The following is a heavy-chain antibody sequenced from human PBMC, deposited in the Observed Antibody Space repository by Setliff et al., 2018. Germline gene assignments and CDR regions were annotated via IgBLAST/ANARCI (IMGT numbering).Heavy chain of an antibody. Sequence: GESLTISCKASGYIFTNYWIGWVRQMPGKGLEWMGVIYPGDSDTRYSPSFQGQVTISADKSINTAYLQWSSLKASDTAIYYCTRHEDRNKCTSSSCYRENDAFDVWGQGAMVTVS. CDR3: TRHEDRNKCTSSSCYRENDAFDV. J-gene: IGHJ3*01. D-gene: IGHD2-2*01. CDR2: IYPGDSDT. V-gene: IGHV5-51*01. CDR1: GYIFTNYW.